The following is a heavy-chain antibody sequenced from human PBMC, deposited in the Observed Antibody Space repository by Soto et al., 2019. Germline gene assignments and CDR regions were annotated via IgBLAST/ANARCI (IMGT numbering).Heavy chain of an antibody. J-gene: IGHJ5*01. Sequence: GASVKVSCKASGYTFTSYAMHWVRQAPGQRLERMGWINAGNGNTKYSQNFQGRLTITRDTSASTAYMELSSLRSGDTAIYYCARSPPPLGRFDSWGQGTLVTVSS. CDR1: GYTFTSYA. CDR3: ARSPPPLGRFDS. V-gene: IGHV1-3*01. CDR2: INAGNGNT.